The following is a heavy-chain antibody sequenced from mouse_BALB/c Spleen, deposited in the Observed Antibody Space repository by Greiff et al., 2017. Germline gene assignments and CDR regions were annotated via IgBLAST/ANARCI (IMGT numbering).Heavy chain of an antibody. D-gene: IGHD1-1*01. V-gene: IGHV5-6*01. CDR3: ARPPITTVVATDYYAMDY. J-gene: IGHJ4*01. CDR1: GFTFSSYG. Sequence: EVQRVESGGDLVKPGGSLKLSCAASGFTFSSYGMSWVRQTPDKRLEWVATISSGGSYTYYPDSVKGRFTISRDNAKNTLYLQMSSLKSEDTAMYYCARPPITTVVATDYYAMDYWGQGTSVTVSS. CDR2: ISSGGSYT.